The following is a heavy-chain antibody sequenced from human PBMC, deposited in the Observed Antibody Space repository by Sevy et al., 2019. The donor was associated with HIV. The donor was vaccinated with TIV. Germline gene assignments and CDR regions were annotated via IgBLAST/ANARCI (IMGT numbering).Heavy chain of an antibody. Sequence: SETLSLTCTVSGGSISSYYWSWIRQPPGKGLEWIGYIYYSGSTNYNPSLKSRVTISVDTSKNQFSLKLSSVTAADTAVYYCARGGAAAGLEGYYYYGMDVWGQGTTVTVFS. CDR1: GGSISSYY. D-gene: IGHD6-13*01. J-gene: IGHJ6*02. CDR3: ARGGAAAGLEGYYYYGMDV. CDR2: IYYSGST. V-gene: IGHV4-59*01.